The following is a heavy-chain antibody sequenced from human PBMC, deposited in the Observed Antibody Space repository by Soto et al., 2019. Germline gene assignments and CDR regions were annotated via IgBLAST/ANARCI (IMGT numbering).Heavy chain of an antibody. CDR2: IKSKTDGGTS. D-gene: IGHD1-26*01. Sequence: GGSLRLSCAASGFTFSNSWMSWVRQAPGKGLERVGHIKSKTDGGTSDYATAVKGRFTISRDDSKDRLYLQMNSLKIEDTAVYYCTRDSEGGPAYWGQGTLVTVS. CDR3: TRDSEGGPAY. CDR1: GFTFSNSW. J-gene: IGHJ4*02. V-gene: IGHV3-15*01.